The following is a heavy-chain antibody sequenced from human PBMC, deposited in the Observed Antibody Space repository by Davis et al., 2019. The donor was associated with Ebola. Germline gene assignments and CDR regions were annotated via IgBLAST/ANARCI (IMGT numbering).Heavy chain of an antibody. D-gene: IGHD6-13*01. V-gene: IGHV1-2*06. CDR1: GYTFTSYH. J-gene: IGHJ4*02. CDR3: ARGENVAAAGDY. CDR2: INPNSGGT. Sequence: ASVKVSCKASGYTFTSYHMNWVRQAPGQGLEWMGRINPNSGGTNYAQKFQGRVTMTRDTSISTAYMELSRLRSDDTAVYYCARGENVAAAGDYWGQGTLVTVSS.